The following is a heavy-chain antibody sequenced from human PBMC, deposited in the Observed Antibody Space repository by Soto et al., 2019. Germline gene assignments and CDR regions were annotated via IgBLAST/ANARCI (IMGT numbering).Heavy chain of an antibody. Sequence: QVPLVQSGAEVKKPGASVKISCTGSGYTFTKYAVHWVRQAPGQRFEWMGWIDAGNGRTKYSQNFQGRVSITRDTSVSTAYMELSSLGSEDTAVYYCARGRWTETTADYYLDYWGQGTLVAVSS. CDR1: GYTFTKYA. CDR2: IDAGNGRT. D-gene: IGHD1-1*01. CDR3: ARGRWTETTADYYLDY. J-gene: IGHJ4*02. V-gene: IGHV1-3*01.